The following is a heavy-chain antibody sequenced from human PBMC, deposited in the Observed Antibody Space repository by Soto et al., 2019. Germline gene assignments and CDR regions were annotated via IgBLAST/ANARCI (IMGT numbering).Heavy chain of an antibody. CDR1: GFTFSSYA. CDR2: ISSNGGST. CDR3: VSQQGYFWSGYRYYCMDV. V-gene: IGHV3-64D*06. D-gene: IGHD3-3*01. Sequence: GSLRLSCSASGFTFSSYAMHWVRQAPGKGLEYVSAISSNGGSTYYADSVKGRFTISRDNSKNTLYLQMSSLRAEDTAVYYCVSQQGYFWSGYRYYCMDVWGQGTTVTVSS. J-gene: IGHJ6*02.